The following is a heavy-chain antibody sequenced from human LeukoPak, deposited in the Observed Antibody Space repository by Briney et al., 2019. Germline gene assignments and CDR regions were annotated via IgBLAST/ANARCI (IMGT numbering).Heavy chain of an antibody. CDR3: AKDPYYYDSSVYYPFDY. J-gene: IGHJ4*02. D-gene: IGHD3-22*01. CDR1: GFTFSSYA. V-gene: IGHV3-23*01. Sequence: SGGSLRLSCAASGFTFSSYAMSWVRQAPGKGLEWVSAISGSGGSTYYAASVKGRFTISRDNSKNTLYLQMNSLRAEDTAVYYCAKDPYYYDSSVYYPFDYWGQGTLVTVSP. CDR2: ISGSGGST.